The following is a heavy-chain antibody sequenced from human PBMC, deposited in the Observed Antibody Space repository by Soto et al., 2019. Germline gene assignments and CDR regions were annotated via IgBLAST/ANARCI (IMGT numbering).Heavy chain of an antibody. V-gene: IGHV1-18*04. Sequence: QVQLVQSGAEVKKPGASVKVSCRASGFTFSNYGITWVRQAPGQGLEWMGWVSAYNRNTDMAQKSEDRATLTTDTATQTASLELRGLRSDDTAVYFWARERQYEPLLYWGQGTLVTVSS. CDR3: ARERQYEPLLY. D-gene: IGHD2-2*01. J-gene: IGHJ4*02. CDR2: VSAYNRNT. CDR1: GFTFSNYG.